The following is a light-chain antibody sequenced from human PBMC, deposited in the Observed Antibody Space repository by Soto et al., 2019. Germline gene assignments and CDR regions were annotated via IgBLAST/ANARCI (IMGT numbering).Light chain of an antibody. CDR1: ASDVGTYKF. Sequence: QSVLTQPASVSGSPGQSITFSCTGTASDVGTYKFVSWYQHYPGKAPKVIIYADTMRPPGVSDRFSGSKSGNTASLTISGLQAENEADYYCCSYAGSSTYVFGTGTKLTVL. J-gene: IGLJ1*01. CDR3: CSYAGSSTYV. CDR2: ADT. V-gene: IGLV2-23*01.